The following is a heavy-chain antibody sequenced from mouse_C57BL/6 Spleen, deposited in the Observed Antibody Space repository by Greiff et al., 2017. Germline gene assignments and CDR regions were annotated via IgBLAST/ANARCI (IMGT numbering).Heavy chain of an antibody. Sequence: EVQGVESGGGLVKPGGSLKLSCAASGFTFSDYGMHWVRQAPEKGLEWVAYISSGSSTIYYADTVKGRFTISRDNAKNTLFLQMTSLRSEDTAMYYCARAFITTVVADFYYAMDYWGQGTSATVSS. D-gene: IGHD1-1*01. V-gene: IGHV5-17*01. J-gene: IGHJ4*01. CDR1: GFTFSDYG. CDR2: ISSGSSTI. CDR3: ARAFITTVVADFYYAMDY.